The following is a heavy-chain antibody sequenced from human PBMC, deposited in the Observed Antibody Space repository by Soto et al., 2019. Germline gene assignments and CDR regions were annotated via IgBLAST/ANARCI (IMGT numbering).Heavy chain of an antibody. CDR1: GGSFSGYY. D-gene: IGHD3-22*01. V-gene: IGHV4-34*01. Sequence: PSETLSLTCAVYGGSFSGYYWSWIRQPPGKGLEWIGEINHSGSTNYNPSLKSRVTISVDTSKNQFSLKLSSVTAADTAVYYCARGSGVVIVALPFDYWGQGTLVTVSS. CDR3: ARGSGVVIVALPFDY. J-gene: IGHJ4*02. CDR2: INHSGST.